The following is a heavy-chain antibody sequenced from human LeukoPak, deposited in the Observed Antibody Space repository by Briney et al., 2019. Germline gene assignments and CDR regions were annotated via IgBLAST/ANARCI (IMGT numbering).Heavy chain of an antibody. CDR2: ISGDGRST. V-gene: IGHV3-23*01. Sequence: GGSLRLSCAASEFTYSAYARSWVRQAPGKGLEWVSTISGDGRSTFYADSVKGRFTISRDDSKTTLFLQMNSLRAEDTAISYCARRYGGWGAFDIWGQGTVVTVSS. J-gene: IGHJ3*02. D-gene: IGHD4-23*01. CDR3: ARRYGGWGAFDI. CDR1: EFTYSAYA.